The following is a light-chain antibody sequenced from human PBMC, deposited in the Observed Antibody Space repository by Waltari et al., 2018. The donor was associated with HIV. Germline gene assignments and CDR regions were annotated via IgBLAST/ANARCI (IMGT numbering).Light chain of an antibody. J-gene: IGKJ1*01. CDR3: QQYNHWPTT. CDR1: QTVSTN. CDR2: GAS. Sequence: IVMTQTPATLSVSPGERATLSCRASQTVSTNFAWYQQKPGPAPRLLIYGASTRATGIPARFSGSGSGTEFTLTSSSLQAEDCAVYYCQQYNHWPTTFGQGTKVEIK. V-gene: IGKV3-15*01.